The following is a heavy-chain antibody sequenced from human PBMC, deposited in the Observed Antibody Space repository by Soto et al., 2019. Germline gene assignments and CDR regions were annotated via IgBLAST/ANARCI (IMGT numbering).Heavy chain of an antibody. CDR2: VSEDGGNI. Sequence: PGGSLRLSCAASGFTFNRYTFHWVRQAPGKGLEWVALVSEDGGNIYWADSVKGRFTISRDNSKNTLFLQMNSLRTEDTAVYYCASGSGRYYLPFDYWGQGTLVTVSS. CDR1: GFTFNRYT. V-gene: IGHV3-30-3*01. CDR3: ASGSGRYYLPFDY. J-gene: IGHJ4*02. D-gene: IGHD1-26*01.